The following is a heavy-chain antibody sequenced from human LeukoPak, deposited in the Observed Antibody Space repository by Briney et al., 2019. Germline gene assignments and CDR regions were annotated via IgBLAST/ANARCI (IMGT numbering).Heavy chain of an antibody. D-gene: IGHD6-13*01. V-gene: IGHV4-39*07. Sequence: SETLSLTCTVPGGSISSSSHYWGWIRQPPGKGLEWIGSIYYSGSTYYNPSLKSRVTISVDTSKNQFSLKLSSVTAADTAVYYCVRVSSSWVHFDYWGQGTLVTVSS. CDR3: VRVSSSWVHFDY. CDR1: GGSISSSSHY. CDR2: IYYSGST. J-gene: IGHJ4*02.